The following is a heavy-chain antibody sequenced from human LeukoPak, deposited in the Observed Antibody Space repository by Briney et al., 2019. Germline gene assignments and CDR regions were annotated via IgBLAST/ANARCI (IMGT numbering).Heavy chain of an antibody. Sequence: PGGSLRLSCAASGFTFSSYAMSWVRQAPGKGLEWVSAISDSGGSTYYADSVKGRFTISRDNSKNTLYLQMNSLRAEDTAVYYCAKDSFYDYVWGAFDIWGQGTMVTVSS. CDR2: ISDSGGST. D-gene: IGHD3-16*01. J-gene: IGHJ3*02. CDR3: AKDSFYDYVWGAFDI. V-gene: IGHV3-23*01. CDR1: GFTFSSYA.